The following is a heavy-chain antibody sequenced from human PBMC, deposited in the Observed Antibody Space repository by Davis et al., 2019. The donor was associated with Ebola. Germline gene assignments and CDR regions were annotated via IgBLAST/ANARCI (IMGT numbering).Heavy chain of an antibody. D-gene: IGHD3-10*01. Sequence: PSETLSLTCAVYAGSFSGYYWRWIRQPPGKGPEWIGEINHFGSTNSNTSLQSRVTMSVDTYKNQFYLKLSAVTAADTAVYYCASEGLRGMSRGYFDYWGQGALVTVSS. CDR3: ASEGLRGMSRGYFDY. J-gene: IGHJ4*02. V-gene: IGHV4-34*01. CDR2: INHFGST. CDR1: AGSFSGYY.